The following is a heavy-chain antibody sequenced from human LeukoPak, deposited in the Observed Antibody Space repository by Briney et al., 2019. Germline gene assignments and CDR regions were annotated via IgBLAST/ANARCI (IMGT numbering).Heavy chain of an antibody. D-gene: IGHD6-13*01. V-gene: IGHV1-24*01. CDR3: ATLAAAGTPGAFDI. J-gene: IGHJ3*02. CDR1: GYTLTELS. Sequence: ASVKVSCKVSGYTLTELSMHWVRQAPGKGLEWMGGFDPEDGETIYAQKFQGRVTMTEDTSTDTAYMELSSLRSEDTAVYYCATLAAAGTPGAFDIWGQGTMVTVSS. CDR2: FDPEDGET.